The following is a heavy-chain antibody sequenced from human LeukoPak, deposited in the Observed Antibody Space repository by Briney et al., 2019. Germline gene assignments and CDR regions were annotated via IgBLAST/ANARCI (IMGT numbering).Heavy chain of an antibody. Sequence: GGSLRLSCAASGFTFDDYGMSWVRQAPGKGLEWVSGINWNGGSTGYADSVKGRFTISRDNAKNSLYLQMNSPRAEDTALYHCARAYYYDSSGYPYYFDYWGQGTLVTVSS. CDR2: INWNGGST. V-gene: IGHV3-20*01. J-gene: IGHJ4*02. CDR3: ARAYYYDSSGYPYYFDY. D-gene: IGHD3-22*01. CDR1: GFTFDDYG.